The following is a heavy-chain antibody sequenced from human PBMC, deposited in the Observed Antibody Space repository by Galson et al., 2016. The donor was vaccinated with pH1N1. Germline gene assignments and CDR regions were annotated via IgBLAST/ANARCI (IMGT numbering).Heavy chain of an antibody. CDR1: GFSLSTSGMC. CDR2: IDWDDDK. CDR3: ARLDYGDYSGYFEY. D-gene: IGHD4-17*01. Sequence: PALVKPTQTLTLTCTFSGFSLSTSGMCVSWIRQPPGKALEWLALIDWDDDKYYSTSLKTRLTISKDTSINQVVLTMTNMDPVDTATYYCARLDYGDYSGYFEYWGQGTLVTVSS. V-gene: IGHV2-70*01. J-gene: IGHJ4*02.